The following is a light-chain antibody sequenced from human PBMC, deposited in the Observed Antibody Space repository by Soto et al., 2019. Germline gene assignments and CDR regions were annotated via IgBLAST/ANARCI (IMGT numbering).Light chain of an antibody. CDR2: AAS. CDR3: QQSYSTPRT. Sequence: LPIPPSPSSPCASGRERVTIPSPASQSISSYLNWYQQKPGKAPKLLIYAASSLQSGVPSRFSGSGSGTDFTLTISSLQPEDFATYYCQQSYSTPRTFGQGTKVDIK. J-gene: IGKJ1*01. V-gene: IGKV1-39*01. CDR1: QSISSY.